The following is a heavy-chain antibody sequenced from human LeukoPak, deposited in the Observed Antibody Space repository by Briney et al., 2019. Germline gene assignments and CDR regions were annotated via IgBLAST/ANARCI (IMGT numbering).Heavy chain of an antibody. D-gene: IGHD3-10*01. V-gene: IGHV3-21*01. CDR1: GFTFSSYS. CDR2: ISSSSSYI. J-gene: IGHJ4*02. CDR3: AKVGGSGSYYNFFDY. Sequence: GGSLRLSCAASGFTFSSYSMNWVRQAPGKGLEWVSSISSSSSYIYYADSVKGRFTISRDNSKNTLYLQMNSLRAEDTAVYYCAKVGGSGSYYNFFDYWGQGTLVTVSS.